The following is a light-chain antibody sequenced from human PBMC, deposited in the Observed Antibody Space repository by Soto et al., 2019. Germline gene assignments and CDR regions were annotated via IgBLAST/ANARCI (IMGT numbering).Light chain of an antibody. V-gene: IGKV1-5*03. Sequence: DIQMTQSPSTLSASVGDRVTITCRASQSISSWLAWYQQKPGKAPNLLIYKASSLESGVPSRFSGSGSGTEFTLTISSLQPDDFATDYCQQYNSYPLTFGGGTKVEIK. CDR3: QQYNSYPLT. J-gene: IGKJ4*01. CDR1: QSISSW. CDR2: KAS.